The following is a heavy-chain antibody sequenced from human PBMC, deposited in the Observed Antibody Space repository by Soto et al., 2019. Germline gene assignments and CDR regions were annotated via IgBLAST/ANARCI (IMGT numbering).Heavy chain of an antibody. CDR2: IYYSGST. Sequence: QLQLQESGPGLVKPSETLSLTCTVSGGSISSSSYYWGWIRQPPGKGLEWIGSIYYSGSTYYNPSLKSRVTISVDTSKNQFSLKLSSVTAADTAVYYCAKPIAAAGDAFDIWGQGTMVTVSS. CDR3: AKPIAAAGDAFDI. V-gene: IGHV4-39*01. J-gene: IGHJ3*02. CDR1: GGSISSSSYY. D-gene: IGHD6-13*01.